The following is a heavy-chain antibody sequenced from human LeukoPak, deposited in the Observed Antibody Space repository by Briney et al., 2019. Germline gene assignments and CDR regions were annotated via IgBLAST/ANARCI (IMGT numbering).Heavy chain of an antibody. J-gene: IGHJ4*02. CDR3: GTATRYFDWLLPLDY. V-gene: IGHV1-69*13. Sequence: SVKVSCKASGGTFSSYAISWVRQAPGQGLEWMGGIIPIFGTANYAQKFQGRVTITADESTSTAYMELSSLRSEDTAVYYCGTATRYFDWLLPLDYWGQGTLVTVSS. D-gene: IGHD3-9*01. CDR1: GGTFSSYA. CDR2: IIPIFGTA.